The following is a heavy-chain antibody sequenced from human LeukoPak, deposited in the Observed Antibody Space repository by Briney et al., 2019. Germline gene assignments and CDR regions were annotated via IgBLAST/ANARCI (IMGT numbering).Heavy chain of an antibody. V-gene: IGHV3-7*01. CDR3: ASAIHHYLASSGSFDI. CDR1: EFIISPYS. CDR2: IKQDGSGK. D-gene: IGHD3-22*01. J-gene: IGHJ3*02. Sequence: GGSLRLSCAASEFIISPYSMSCVRQAPGMGLEWVANIKQDGSGKYNVDSAKGRFTISRDNAKNSVSLQMHSLRVEDTAVYYCASAIHHYLASSGSFDIWGQGTIVTVSS.